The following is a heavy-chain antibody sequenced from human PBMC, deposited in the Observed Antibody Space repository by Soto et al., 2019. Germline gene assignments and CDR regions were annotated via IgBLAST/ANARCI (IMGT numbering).Heavy chain of an antibody. CDR2: ISSSSSTI. CDR1: GFTFSSYS. Sequence: GGSLRLSCAASGFTFSSYSMNWVRQAPGKGLEWVSYISSSSSTIYYADSVKGRFTISRDNAKNSLYLQMNSLRAEDTAVYYCARAADGYSYGIDYWGQGTLVTVSS. V-gene: IGHV3-48*01. D-gene: IGHD5-18*01. CDR3: ARAADGYSYGIDY. J-gene: IGHJ4*02.